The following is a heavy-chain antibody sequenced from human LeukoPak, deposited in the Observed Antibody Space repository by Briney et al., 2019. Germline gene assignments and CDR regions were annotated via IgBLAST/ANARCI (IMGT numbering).Heavy chain of an antibody. D-gene: IGHD7-27*01. J-gene: IGHJ4*02. Sequence: GGSLRLSCAASGFTFSSYAMSWVRQAPGKGLEWVSAISGSGGSTYYADPVKGGFTLSRNNSKNTLYLQKNSLRAEDTAVYYCAKTNWDHYCDYWGQGTLVTVSS. V-gene: IGHV3-23*01. CDR1: GFTFSSYA. CDR3: AKTNWDHYCDY. CDR2: ISGSGGST.